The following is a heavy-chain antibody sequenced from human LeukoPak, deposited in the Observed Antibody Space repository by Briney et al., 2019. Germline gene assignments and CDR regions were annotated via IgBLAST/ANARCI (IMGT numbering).Heavy chain of an antibody. CDR1: GGSISTNSYY. Sequence: SETLSLTCTVSGGSISTNSYYWGWIRQPPGKGLEWIGSIYFSGSTYYNPSLKSRVTISLDTSKNQFSLKLSSVTAADTAVYYCARTARDFDWFIDYWGQGTLVTVSS. V-gene: IGHV4-39*07. CDR3: ARTARDFDWFIDY. J-gene: IGHJ4*02. CDR2: IYFSGST. D-gene: IGHD3-9*01.